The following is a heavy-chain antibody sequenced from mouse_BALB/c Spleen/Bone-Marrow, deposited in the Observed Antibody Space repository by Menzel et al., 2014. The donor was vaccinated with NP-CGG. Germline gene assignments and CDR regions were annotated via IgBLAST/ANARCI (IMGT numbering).Heavy chain of an antibody. V-gene: IGHV14-3*02. CDR2: IDPANGNT. CDR1: GFNIKDTY. D-gene: IGHD1-1*01. CDR3: ARGGSSYGWYFDV. Sequence: VQLQQSGAELVKPGASVKLSCTASGFNIKDTYMHWVKQRPEQGLEWIGRIDPANGNTKYDPKFQGKATITADTSSNTAYLQLSSLTSEDTAVYRCARGGSSYGWYFDVWGAGTTVTVSS. J-gene: IGHJ1*01.